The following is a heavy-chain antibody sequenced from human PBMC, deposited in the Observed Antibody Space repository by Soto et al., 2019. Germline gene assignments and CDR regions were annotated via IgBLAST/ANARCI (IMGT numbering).Heavy chain of an antibody. J-gene: IGHJ4*02. D-gene: IGHD3-10*01. Sequence: GGSLRLSCAASGFTFSTYGMHWVRQAPGKGLEWVAVIWLDGSKKYYADSVKGRFTISRDNSKNTLYLQMNSLRAEDTAVYYCARDLYNRYFDYWGQGPMVTVSS. CDR3: ARDLYNRYFDY. V-gene: IGHV3-33*01. CDR1: GFTFSTYG. CDR2: IWLDGSKK.